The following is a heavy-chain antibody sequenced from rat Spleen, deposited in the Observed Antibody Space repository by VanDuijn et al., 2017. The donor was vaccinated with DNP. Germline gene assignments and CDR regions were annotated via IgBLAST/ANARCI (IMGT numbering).Heavy chain of an antibody. D-gene: IGHD1-10*01. CDR1: GYSISSNFR. CDR2: IERADNT. J-gene: IGHJ2*01. Sequence: EVQLQESGPGLVKPSQSLSLTCSVTGYSISSNFRWSWIRKFPGNKLDWMGYIERADNTNYNPSLKSRISITRDTSKNQFFLQVNSVTTEDSATYYCARQPSDNYYFDYWGQGVMVTVSS. CDR3: ARQPSDNYYFDY. V-gene: IGHV3-3*01.